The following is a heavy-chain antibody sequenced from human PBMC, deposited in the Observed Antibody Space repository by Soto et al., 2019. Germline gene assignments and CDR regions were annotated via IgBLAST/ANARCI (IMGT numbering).Heavy chain of an antibody. CDR2: IYYSGST. V-gene: IGHV4-31*03. Sequence: QVQLQESGPGLVKPSQTLSLTCTVSGGYISSGGYYWSWIRQQPGKGLEWIGYIYYSGSTYYNPSLKSRVTISVDTSKNQFSLKLSSVTAADTALYYCARDLVGAINYFDYWGQGTLVTVSS. J-gene: IGHJ4*02. CDR3: ARDLVGAINYFDY. CDR1: GGYISSGGYY. D-gene: IGHD1-26*01.